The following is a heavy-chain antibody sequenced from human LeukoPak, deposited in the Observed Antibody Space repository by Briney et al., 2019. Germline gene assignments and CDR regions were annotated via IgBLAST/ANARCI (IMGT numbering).Heavy chain of an antibody. CDR1: GGTFSSYA. CDR2: ISAYNGNI. J-gene: IGHJ5*02. V-gene: IGHV1-18*01. D-gene: IGHD2-2*01. Sequence: ASVKVSCKASGGTFSSYAISWVRQAPGQGLEWMGWISAYNGNINYAQKLQGRVTMTTDTSTSTAYMELRSLRSDDTAVYYCARDIVVVPAAIFEGFDPWGQGTLVTVSS. CDR3: ARDIVVVPAAIFEGFDP.